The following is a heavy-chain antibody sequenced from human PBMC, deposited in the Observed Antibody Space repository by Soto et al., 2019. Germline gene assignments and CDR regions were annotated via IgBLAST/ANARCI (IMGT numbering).Heavy chain of an antibody. CDR3: ARPDAIMGIDY. CDR1: GGSISSSSYY. D-gene: IGHD3-16*01. Sequence: QLQESGPGLVKPSETLSLTCTVSGGSISSSSYYWGWIRQPPGKGLEWIGSIYYSGSTYYNPSLKSRVTISVDTSKNQFSLKLSSVTAADTAVYYCARPDAIMGIDYWGQGTLVTVSS. CDR2: IYYSGST. V-gene: IGHV4-39*01. J-gene: IGHJ4*02.